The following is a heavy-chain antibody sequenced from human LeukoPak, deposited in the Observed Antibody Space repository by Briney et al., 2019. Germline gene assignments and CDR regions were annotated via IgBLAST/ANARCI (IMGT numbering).Heavy chain of an antibody. CDR3: ARGVLLATPIAVAGHYYYYGMDV. D-gene: IGHD6-19*01. Sequence: SETLSLTCTVSGGSISSGGYYWSWIRQHPGKGLEWTGYIYYSGSTYYNPSLKSRVTISVDTSKNQFSLKLSSVTAADTAVYYCARGVLLATPIAVAGHYYYYGMDVWGQGTTVTVSS. V-gene: IGHV4-31*03. CDR1: GGSISSGGYY. CDR2: IYYSGST. J-gene: IGHJ6*02.